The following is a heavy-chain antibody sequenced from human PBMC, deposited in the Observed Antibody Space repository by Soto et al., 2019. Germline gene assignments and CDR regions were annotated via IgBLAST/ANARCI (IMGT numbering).Heavy chain of an antibody. Sequence: GASVKVSCKASGGTFSSYAISWVRQAPGQGLEWMGGIIPIFGTANYAQKFQGRVTITADSLFLQMNSLRAEDTAVYYCTRDHQPTLDYYFAYWVQGALVTVSS. V-gene: IGHV1-69*13. D-gene: IGHD3-10*01. J-gene: IGHJ4*02. CDR1: GGTFSSYA. CDR2: IIPIFGTA. CDR3: TRDHQPTLDYYFAY.